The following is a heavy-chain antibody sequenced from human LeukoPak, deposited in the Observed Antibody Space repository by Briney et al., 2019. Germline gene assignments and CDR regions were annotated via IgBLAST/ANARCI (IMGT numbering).Heavy chain of an antibody. CDR2: ISWNSGSI. CDR1: GFTFDDYA. CDR3: ARQSSSSSSWYRYFDY. V-gene: IGHV3-9*01. D-gene: IGHD6-13*01. Sequence: GGSLRLSCAASGFTFDDYAMHWVRQAPGKGLEWVSGISWNSGSIGYADSVKGRFTISRDNAKNSLYLQMNSLRAEDTAVYYCARQSSSSSSWYRYFDYWGQGTLVTVSS. J-gene: IGHJ4*02.